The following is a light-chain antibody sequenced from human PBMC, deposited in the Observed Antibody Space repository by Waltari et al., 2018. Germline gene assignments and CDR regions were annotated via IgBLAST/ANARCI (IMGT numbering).Light chain of an antibody. CDR3: QQYENFPYT. CDR1: QDIINY. V-gene: IGKV1-33*01. J-gene: IGKJ2*01. CDR2: DAS. Sequence: DIQMTQSPSSLSASVGDRVTITCQASQDIINYLNWYQQKPGKAPKLLIYDASNLDTGVPSRFSGGGSGTDFSFTISSLHPEDVGTYYCQQYENFPYTFGQGTKLEIK.